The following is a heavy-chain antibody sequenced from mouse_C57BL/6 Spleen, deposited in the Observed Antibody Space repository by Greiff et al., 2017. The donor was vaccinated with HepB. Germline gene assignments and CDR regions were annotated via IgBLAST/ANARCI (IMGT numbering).Heavy chain of an antibody. D-gene: IGHD2-3*01. V-gene: IGHV3-6*01. CDR1: GYSITSGYY. CDR2: ISYDGSN. Sequence: EVKLQESGPGLVKPSQSLSLTCSVTGYSITSGYYWNWIRQFPGNKLEWMGYISYDGSNNYNPSLKNRISITRDTSKNQFFLKLNSVTTEDTATYYCAEDGYYGFAYWGQGTLVTVSA. J-gene: IGHJ3*01. CDR3: AEDGYYGFAY.